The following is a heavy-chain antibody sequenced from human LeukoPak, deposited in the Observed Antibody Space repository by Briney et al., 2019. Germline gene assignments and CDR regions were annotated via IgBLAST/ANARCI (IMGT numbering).Heavy chain of an antibody. V-gene: IGHV4-59*01. Sequence: SETLSLTCTVSGGSISSYYWSWIRQPPGKGLEWIGYIYYSGSTNYNPSLKSRVTISVDTSKNQFSLKLSSVTAADTAVYYCARGEAYCGGDCYRYYYMDVWGKGTTVTVSS. D-gene: IGHD2-21*01. J-gene: IGHJ6*03. CDR3: ARGEAYCGGDCYRYYYMDV. CDR2: IYYSGST. CDR1: GGSISSYY.